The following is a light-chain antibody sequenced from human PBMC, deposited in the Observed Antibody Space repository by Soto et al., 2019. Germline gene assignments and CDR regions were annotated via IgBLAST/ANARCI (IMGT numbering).Light chain of an antibody. J-gene: IGKJ1*01. Sequence: DIEITLYTSTMSRSAGDRVTITCRASQTISSWLAWYQQKPGKAPKLLIYKASTLKSGVPSRFSGSGSGTEFTLTISSLQPDDFATYYCQQYNSYSTFGQGAKVDIK. CDR1: QTISSW. CDR2: KAS. V-gene: IGKV1-5*03. CDR3: QQYNSYST.